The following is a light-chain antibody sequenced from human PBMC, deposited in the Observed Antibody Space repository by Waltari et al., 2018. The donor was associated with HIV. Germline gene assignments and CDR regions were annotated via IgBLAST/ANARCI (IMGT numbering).Light chain of an antibody. CDR1: SGSIASNY. CDR3: QSYDTSNSHWV. CDR2: QNN. J-gene: IGLJ3*02. V-gene: IGLV6-57*03. Sequence: FILTQPHSVSGSPGKTINISCTRSSGSIASNYVQWFQQRPGSAPINVIYQNNQRASGVADRFSGSIDRSSNSASLTSSGLKTEDEADFFCQSYDTSNSHWVFGGGTKLTVL.